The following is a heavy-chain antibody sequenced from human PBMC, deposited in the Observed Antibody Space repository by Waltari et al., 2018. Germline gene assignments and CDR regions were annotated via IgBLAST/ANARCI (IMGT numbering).Heavy chain of an antibody. D-gene: IGHD3-16*01. CDR3: ARDGGRDGYNRRFQFDY. J-gene: IGHJ4*02. Sequence: QLQLQESGPGLVKPSETLSLTCTVSGGSISSSSYYWGWIRQPPGKGLEWIGSIYYSGSTYYNPSLKSRVTISVDTSKNQFSLKLSSVTAADTAVYYCARDGGRDGYNRRFQFDYWGQGTLVTVSS. CDR2: IYYSGST. V-gene: IGHV4-39*07. CDR1: GGSISSSSYY.